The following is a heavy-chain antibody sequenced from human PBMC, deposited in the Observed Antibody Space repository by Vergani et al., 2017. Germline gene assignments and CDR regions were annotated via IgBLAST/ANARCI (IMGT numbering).Heavy chain of an antibody. D-gene: IGHD3-10*01. Sequence: QVQLVESGGSVVQPGGSLRLSCVASGFSVSNSGMHWVRQTPGKGLEWVAFIQYDGSDIFYADFVEGRFTISRDNSKNSLYLQMRSLRFDDTAVYYCANEGSANRIRGWLDHWGQGALVTVSS. V-gene: IGHV3-30*02. CDR3: ANEGSANRIRGWLDH. J-gene: IGHJ4*02. CDR1: GFSVSNSG. CDR2: IQYDGSDI.